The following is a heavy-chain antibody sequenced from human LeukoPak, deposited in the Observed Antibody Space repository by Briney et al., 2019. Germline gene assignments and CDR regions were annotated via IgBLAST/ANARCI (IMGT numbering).Heavy chain of an antibody. J-gene: IGHJ3*02. CDR2: IYYSGST. CDR3: ARNKGDDSDAFDI. Sequence: SETLSVTCTVSGGSISSYYWSWIRQPPGKGVEWIGYIYYSGSTNYNPSLKSRVTISVDTSKNQFSLKLSSVTAADTAVYYCARNKGDDSDAFDIWGQGTMVTVSS. V-gene: IGHV4-59*08. D-gene: IGHD3-22*01. CDR1: GGSISSYY.